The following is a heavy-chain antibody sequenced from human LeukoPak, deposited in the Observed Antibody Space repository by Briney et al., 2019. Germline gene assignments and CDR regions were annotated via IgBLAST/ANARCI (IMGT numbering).Heavy chain of an antibody. CDR3: AKDRPQQLEGY. CDR1: GFTFSSYG. D-gene: IGHD6-13*01. CDR2: ISYDGSNK. V-gene: IGHV3-30*18. Sequence: GGSLRLSCAASGFTFSSYGMHWVRQAPGKGLEWVAVISYDGSNKYYADSVKGRFTISRDNSKNTLYLQMNSLRAEDTAVYYCAKDRPQQLEGYWGQGTLVTVSS. J-gene: IGHJ4*02.